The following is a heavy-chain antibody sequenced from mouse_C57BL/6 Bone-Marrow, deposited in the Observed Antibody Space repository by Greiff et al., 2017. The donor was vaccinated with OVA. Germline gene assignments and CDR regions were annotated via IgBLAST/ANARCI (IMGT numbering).Heavy chain of an antibody. CDR1: GYSITSGYY. V-gene: IGHV3-6*01. J-gene: IGHJ2*01. Sequence: VQLQQSGPGLVKPSQSLSLTCSVTGYSITSGYYWNWIRQFPGNKLEWMGYISYDGSNNYNPSLKNRISITRDTSKNQFFLKLNSVTTEDTATYYCARDRYYYGSSYYFDYWGQGTTLTVSS. CDR3: ARDRYYYGSSYYFDY. CDR2: ISYDGSN. D-gene: IGHD1-1*01.